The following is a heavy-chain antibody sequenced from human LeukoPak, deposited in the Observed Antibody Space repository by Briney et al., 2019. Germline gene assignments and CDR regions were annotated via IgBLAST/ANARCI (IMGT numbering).Heavy chain of an antibody. CDR1: GLTFSSYA. CDR3: TKGEEAAAIDWFDP. J-gene: IGHJ5*02. CDR2: ISGSGGST. D-gene: IGHD2-2*01. Sequence: GGSLRLSCAASGLTFSSYAMSWVRQAPGKGLEWVSAISGSGGSTYYADSVKGRFTISRDNSKNTLYLPMNSLRAEDTAVYYCTKGEEAAAIDWFDPWAQGTLVTVSS. V-gene: IGHV3-23*01.